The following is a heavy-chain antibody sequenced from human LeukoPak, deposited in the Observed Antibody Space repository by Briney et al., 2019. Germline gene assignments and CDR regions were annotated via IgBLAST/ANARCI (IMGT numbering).Heavy chain of an antibody. D-gene: IGHD6-13*01. CDR1: GLTFSSYA. J-gene: IGHJ6*04. V-gene: IGHV3-30*04. CDR3: ARDRVLSSSWQGNGYYYGMDV. CDR2: ISYDGSNK. Sequence: GGSLRLSCAASGLTFSSYAMHWVRQAPGKGLEWVAVISYDGSNKYYADSVKGRFTISRDNSKNTLYLQMNSLRAEDTAVYYCARDRVLSSSWQGNGYYYGMDVWGKGTTVTVSS.